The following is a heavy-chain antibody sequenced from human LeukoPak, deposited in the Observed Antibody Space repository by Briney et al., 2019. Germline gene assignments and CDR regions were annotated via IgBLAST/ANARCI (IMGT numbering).Heavy chain of an antibody. CDR2: ISTYNGNT. V-gene: IGHV1-18*01. Sequence: ASVKVSCKASDDTSSNYGISWVRQAPGQGLEWMGWISTYNGNTHYAQKFQGRVTMTTDTSTNIAYLELRDLRSDDTAVYYCARTQWLEDAFDFWGQGTVVTASS. CDR1: DDTSSNYG. D-gene: IGHD6-19*01. CDR3: ARTQWLEDAFDF. J-gene: IGHJ3*01.